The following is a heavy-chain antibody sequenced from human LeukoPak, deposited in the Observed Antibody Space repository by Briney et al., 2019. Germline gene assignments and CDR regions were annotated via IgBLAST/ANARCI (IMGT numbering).Heavy chain of an antibody. V-gene: IGHV3-30*02. Sequence: GGSLRLSCAASGFTFSSYGMHWVRQAPGKGLEWVAFIHYDGSIKYYADSVKGRFTISRDNSKNTLFVQMNSLRAEDTAVYYCAKDWDSSSRFYYFDYWGQGTLVTVSS. CDR2: IHYDGSIK. CDR1: GFTFSSYG. CDR3: AKDWDSSSRFYYFDY. D-gene: IGHD6-6*01. J-gene: IGHJ4*02.